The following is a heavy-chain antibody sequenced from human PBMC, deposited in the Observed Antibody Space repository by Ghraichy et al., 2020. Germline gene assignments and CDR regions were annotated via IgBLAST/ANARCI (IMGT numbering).Heavy chain of an antibody. CDR3: ARQTNWGFDS. D-gene: IGHD3-16*01. J-gene: IGHJ4*02. V-gene: IGHV3-11*06. Sequence: GGSLRLSCAASRFTFSEYHMSWIRQAPGKGLEWIAYVSSGSLDTDYADSVKGRFTISRDNAEKSLYLQMNSLRVEDTAVYYCARQTNWGFDSWGQGTLVTVSS. CDR2: VSSGSLDT. CDR1: RFTFSEYH.